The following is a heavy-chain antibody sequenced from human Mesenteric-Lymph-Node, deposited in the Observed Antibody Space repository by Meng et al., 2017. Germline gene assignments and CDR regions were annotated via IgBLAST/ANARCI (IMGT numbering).Heavy chain of an antibody. V-gene: IGHV4-31*01. CDR2: IYYSGST. CDR3: ARGVAAAGNFDY. D-gene: IGHD6-13*01. Sequence: QVQLPESGPGLVKPSQTPPLTCTGSGGSISSGGYYWSWIRQHPGKGLEWIGYIYYSGSTYYNPSLKSLVTISVDTSKNQFSLKLSSVTAADTAVYYCARGVAAAGNFDYWGQGTLVTVSS. CDR1: GGSISSGGYY. J-gene: IGHJ4*02.